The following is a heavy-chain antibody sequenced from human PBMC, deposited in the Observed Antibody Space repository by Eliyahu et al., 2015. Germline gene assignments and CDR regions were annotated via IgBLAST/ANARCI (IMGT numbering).Heavy chain of an antibody. Sequence: EVHLLESGGRLVQPGGSLRLSCVASGFRFSNYAMSWVRQAPGKGLDWVSTVSGGDSKTFYADSVKGRFTVSRDNSKNTLYLQMDSLRAEDTAVYFCAKSLTNYYDSSVYSGWFDPWGQGTLVTVSS. J-gene: IGHJ5*02. V-gene: IGHV3-23*01. CDR1: GFRFSNYA. CDR3: AKSLTNYYDSSVYSGWFDP. D-gene: IGHD3-22*01. CDR2: VSGGDSKT.